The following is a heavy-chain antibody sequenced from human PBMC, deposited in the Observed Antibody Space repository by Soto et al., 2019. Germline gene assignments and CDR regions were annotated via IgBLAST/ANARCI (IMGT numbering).Heavy chain of an antibody. CDR2: ISGSGGST. Sequence: EVQLLESGGGLVQPGGSLRLSCAASGFTFSSYAMSWVRQAPGKGLEWVSAISGSGGSTYYADSVKGRFTISRDNSKNTLLLQMNSLRAEDTSVYCCATGLLCFWDRKPLDYWGQGTLDTVSS. V-gene: IGHV3-23*01. CDR1: GFTFSSYA. J-gene: IGHJ4*02. D-gene: IGHD3-10*01. CDR3: ATGLLCFWDRKPLDY.